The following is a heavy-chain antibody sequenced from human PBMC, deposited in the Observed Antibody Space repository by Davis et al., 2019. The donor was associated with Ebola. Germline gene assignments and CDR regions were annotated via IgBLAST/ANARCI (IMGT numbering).Heavy chain of an antibody. D-gene: IGHD1-1*01. V-gene: IGHV3-7*01. CDR2: IRQDGSDR. CDR1: GFTFSSYW. Sequence: GESLKISCAASGFTFSSYWMSWVRQAPGKGLEWVANIRQDGSDRQYVGSVEGRFTISRDNAKNSLYLQMNSLRVEYTGVYYCTRFSRGDLENYWGRGTLVTVSS. J-gene: IGHJ4*02. CDR3: TRFSRGDLENY.